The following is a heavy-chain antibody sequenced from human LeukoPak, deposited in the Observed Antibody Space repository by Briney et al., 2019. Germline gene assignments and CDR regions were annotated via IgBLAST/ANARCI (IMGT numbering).Heavy chain of an antibody. D-gene: IGHD3-16*01. J-gene: IGHJ6*03. CDR2: IIPIFGST. Sequence: ASVKVSCKASAGSFSGQAVTWVRQAPGQGLECLGRIIPIFGSTEYAQKFQGRVTITTDKSATTAYMELTSLRSDDTAVYYCARGMRSHYYDYTGLYYHYLDLWGKGTMVTVSS. V-gene: IGHV1-69*05. CDR3: ARGMRSHYYDYTGLYYHYLDL. CDR1: AGSFSGQA.